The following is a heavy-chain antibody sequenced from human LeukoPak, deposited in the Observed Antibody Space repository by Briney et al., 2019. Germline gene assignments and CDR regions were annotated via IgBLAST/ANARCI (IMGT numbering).Heavy chain of an antibody. V-gene: IGHV3-21*01. Sequence: GGSLRLSCAASGFTFSSSAMSWVRQAPGKGLEWVSSISFSGSYIYYADSLRGRITISRDNTKNSLYLQMNSLRAEDTAVYYCARRATTERGHSYGLDYWGQGTLVTVSS. CDR2: ISFSGSYI. J-gene: IGHJ4*01. D-gene: IGHD5-18*01. CDR1: GFTFSSSA. CDR3: ARRATTERGHSYGLDY.